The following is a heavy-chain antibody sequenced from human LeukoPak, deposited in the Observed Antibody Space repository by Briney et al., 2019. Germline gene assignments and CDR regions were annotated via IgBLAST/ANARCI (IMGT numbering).Heavy chain of an antibody. CDR1: GFTFSSYN. Sequence: GGSLRLSCAASGFTFSSYNMNWVRQAPGKGLEWVSFISTRGSNIYYADSVKGRFTISRDNAKNSLYLQMNSLRADDTAVYYCARAEVLLWCGESPGAEHLQHWGQGTLVTVSS. D-gene: IGHD3-10*01. V-gene: IGHV3-21*01. J-gene: IGHJ1*01. CDR3: ARAEVLLWCGESPGAEHLQH. CDR2: ISTRGSNI.